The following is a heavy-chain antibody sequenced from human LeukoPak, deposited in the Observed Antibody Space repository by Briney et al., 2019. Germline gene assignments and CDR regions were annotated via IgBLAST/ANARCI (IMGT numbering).Heavy chain of an antibody. CDR1: GYTFTSYS. CDR2: INVGNGDT. D-gene: IGHD6-13*01. J-gene: IGHJ4*02. CDR3: ARSIAATDNTY. V-gene: IGHV1-3*01. Sequence: GASVKVSCKASGYTFTSYSLHWVRQAPGQRLEWMGWINVGNGDTKYSQKFQSRVTITRDTSASTVYMELSGLRSEDTAVYYCARSIAATDNTYWGQGTLVTVSS.